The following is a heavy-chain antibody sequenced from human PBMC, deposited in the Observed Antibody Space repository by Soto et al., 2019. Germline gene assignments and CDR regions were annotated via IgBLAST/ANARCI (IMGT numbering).Heavy chain of an antibody. CDR2: INHSGST. V-gene: IGHV4-34*01. CDR3: AGLRFLEWLLYNWFDP. J-gene: IGHJ5*02. Sequence: SETLSLTCAVYGGSFSGYYWSWIRQPPGKGLEWIGEINHSGSTNYNPSLKSRVTISVDTSKNQFSLKLSSVTAADTAVYYCAGLRFLEWLLYNWFDPWGQGTLVTVSS. CDR1: GGSFSGYY. D-gene: IGHD3-3*01.